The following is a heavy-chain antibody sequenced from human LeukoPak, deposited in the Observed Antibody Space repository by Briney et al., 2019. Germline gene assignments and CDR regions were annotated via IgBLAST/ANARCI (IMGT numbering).Heavy chain of an antibody. CDR3: ARERNPGRGQLFES. Sequence: PSETLSLTCTVSGNSITSYYWNWIRQPPGKGLEWIGFIYYSGSTNYNPSLKSRVTISVDTSKNQFSLKLNSVTAADTAVYFCARERNPGRGQLFESWGQGTLITVSS. V-gene: IGHV4-59*01. CDR1: GNSITSYY. CDR2: IYYSGST. J-gene: IGHJ4*02. D-gene: IGHD1-14*01.